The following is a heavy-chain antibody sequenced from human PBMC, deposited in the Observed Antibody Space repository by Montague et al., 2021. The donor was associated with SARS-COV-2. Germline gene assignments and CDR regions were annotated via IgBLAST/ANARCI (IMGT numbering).Heavy chain of an antibody. J-gene: IGHJ5*02. D-gene: IGHD2-2*01. CDR3: APAVPVADDS. CDR2: INGGSSVM. CDR1: GFNFGVYE. V-gene: IGHV3-48*03. Sequence: LSLSWSASGFNFGVYEMNWVRQTPGKGLEWVSYINGGSSVMYYADSVMGRFTISRDNAESSLYLQMNSLRAEDTAVYYCAPAVPVADDSWGQGTLVTVSS.